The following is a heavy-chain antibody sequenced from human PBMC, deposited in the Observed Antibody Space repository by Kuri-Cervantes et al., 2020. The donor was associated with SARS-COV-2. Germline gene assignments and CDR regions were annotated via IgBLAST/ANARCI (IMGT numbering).Heavy chain of an antibody. CDR3: AKCLAGQWLVPGYYYGMDV. CDR2: ISYDGSNK. D-gene: IGHD6-19*01. J-gene: IGHJ6*02. Sequence: LSLTCGGSGFIFSKYAMHWVRQAPGKGLEWVAVISYDGSNKYYADSVKGRFTISRDNSKNTLYLQMNSLRAEDTAVYYCAKCLAGQWLVPGYYYGMDVWGQGTTVTVSS. V-gene: IGHV3-30*18. CDR1: GFIFSKYA.